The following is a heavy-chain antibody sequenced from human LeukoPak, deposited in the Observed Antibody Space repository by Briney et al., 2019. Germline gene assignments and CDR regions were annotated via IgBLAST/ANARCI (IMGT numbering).Heavy chain of an antibody. J-gene: IGHJ4*02. Sequence: SETLSLTCTVSGGSINSCYWSWIRQPPGKGLEWIGYIYYSGSTNYNPSLKSRVTISVDTSKNQFSLKLSSVTAADTAVYYCARVQGYCSGGSCYSRYYFDYWGQGTLVTVSS. CDR3: ARVQGYCSGGSCYSRYYFDY. CDR2: IYYSGST. V-gene: IGHV4-59*01. D-gene: IGHD2-15*01. CDR1: GGSINSCY.